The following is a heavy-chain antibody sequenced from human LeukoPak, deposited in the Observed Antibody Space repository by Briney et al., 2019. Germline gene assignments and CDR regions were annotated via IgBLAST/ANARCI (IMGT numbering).Heavy chain of an antibody. J-gene: IGHJ4*02. CDR3: AKANWVSNADAVW. CDR1: GFSFSNYA. V-gene: IGHV3-23*01. Sequence: PGGSLRLSCAASGFSFSNYAMSWARQAPARGPEWVSSIRGGVETFYADSVKGRFTLSRDDSRNTVYLQLNNLRVEDTAIYYCAKANWVSNADAVWWGQGTQVTVSS. D-gene: IGHD1-1*01. CDR2: IRGGVET.